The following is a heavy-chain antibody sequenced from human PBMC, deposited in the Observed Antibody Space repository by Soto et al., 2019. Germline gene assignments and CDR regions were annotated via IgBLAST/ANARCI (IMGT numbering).Heavy chain of an antibody. D-gene: IGHD3-16*01. CDR2: ISGSGGST. J-gene: IGHJ6*02. CDR1: GFTFSSYA. V-gene: IGHV3-23*01. CDR3: AKDGGRTYYYYYGMDV. Sequence: PGGSLRLSCAASGFTFSSYAMSWVRQAPGKGLEWVSAISGSGGSTYYADSVKGRFTISRDNSKNTLYLQMNSLRAEDTAVYYCAKDGGRTYYYYYGMDVWGQGTTVTVSS.